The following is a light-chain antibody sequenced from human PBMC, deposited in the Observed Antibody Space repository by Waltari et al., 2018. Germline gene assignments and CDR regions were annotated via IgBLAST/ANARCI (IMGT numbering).Light chain of an antibody. CDR3: SSYKGSSTLYV. CDR1: SSDIGGYSS. Sequence: QSALTQPASVSGSPGQSITISCTGTSSDIGGYSSVSWYQQHPGKAPQLMIYDVTKRPSGVSNRFSGSNPGSTSSLTISGLQAEDEADYYCSSYKGSSTLYVFGTGTKVTVL. CDR2: DVT. V-gene: IGLV2-14*01. J-gene: IGLJ1*01.